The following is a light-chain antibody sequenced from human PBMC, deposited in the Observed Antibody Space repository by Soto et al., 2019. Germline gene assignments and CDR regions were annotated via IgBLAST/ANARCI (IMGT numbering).Light chain of an antibody. CDR2: GAS. Sequence: EVVMTQSPVTLSVSPGERATLSCRASQSITTNLAWYQQKPGQAPRLLIYGASTRATGVPARFSGSGSGTQFTLTINSLQSEDFAVYYCQQYTDWPPKRTFGQGTRVDFK. V-gene: IGKV3-15*01. CDR1: QSITTN. J-gene: IGKJ1*01. CDR3: QQYTDWPPKRT.